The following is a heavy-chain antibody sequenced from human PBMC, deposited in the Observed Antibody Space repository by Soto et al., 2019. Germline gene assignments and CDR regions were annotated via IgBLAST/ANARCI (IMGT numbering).Heavy chain of an antibody. Sequence: EVQLVESGGGLVQPGGSLRLSCAASGFSVSSSYMNWVRQAPGKGLEWVSGIYSDGRIFYADSVKGRFTISRDNSKNTLYLKMNTVSVDDTAVYYWAKTRSGTYLYWGQGPLVTFSS. J-gene: IGHJ4*02. CDR2: IYSDGRI. CDR3: AKTRSGTYLY. CDR1: GFSVSSSY. D-gene: IGHD1-26*01. V-gene: IGHV3-66*01.